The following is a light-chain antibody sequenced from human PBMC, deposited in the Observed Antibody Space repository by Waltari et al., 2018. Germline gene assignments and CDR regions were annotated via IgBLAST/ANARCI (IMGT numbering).Light chain of an antibody. V-gene: IGKV1-8*01. J-gene: IGKJ5*01. CDR3: QQYYSHPVT. CDR1: QGISNF. Sequence: AIRMTQSPSSLSASTGDRVTITCRASQGISNFLAWYQQKPGKVPDLLIYGASTLQSGVPSRFTGSGSGTDFTLTISRLHSEDFATYYCQQYYSHPVTFGQGTRLEI. CDR2: GAS.